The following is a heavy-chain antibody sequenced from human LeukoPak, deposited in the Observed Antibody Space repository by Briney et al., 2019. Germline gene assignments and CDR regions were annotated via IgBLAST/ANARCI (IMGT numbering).Heavy chain of an antibody. CDR3: ARDPNRGLFDY. V-gene: IGHV3-21*01. CDR1: GFTFSSYS. CDR2: ISSSSSYI. Sequence: GGSLRLSCAASGFTFSSYSMNWVRQAPGKGLEWVSSISSSSSYIYYADSVKGRFTISRDNAKNSLYLQMNSLRAKDTAVYYCARDPNRGLFDYWGQGTLVTVSS. J-gene: IGHJ4*02.